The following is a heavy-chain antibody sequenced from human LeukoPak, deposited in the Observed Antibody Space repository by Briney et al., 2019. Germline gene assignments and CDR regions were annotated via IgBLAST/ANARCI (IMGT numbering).Heavy chain of an antibody. CDR2: LSSDGSTT. Sequence: GGSLRLSCAASGFTFSSYAMSWVRQAPGKGLLWVSRLSSDGSTTEYADSVKGRFTISRDNAKNTLFLQLSSLRAEDTAIYYCARGPDHGGSYYHDWGQGTLVTVSS. CDR3: ARGPDHGGSYYHD. CDR1: GFTFSSYA. J-gene: IGHJ4*02. V-gene: IGHV3-74*03. D-gene: IGHD1-26*01.